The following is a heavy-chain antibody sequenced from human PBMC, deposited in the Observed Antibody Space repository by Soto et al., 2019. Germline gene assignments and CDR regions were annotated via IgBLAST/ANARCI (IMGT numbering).Heavy chain of an antibody. D-gene: IGHD2-15*01. CDR3: ARSLPVVVAPTHAFDY. V-gene: IGHV1-18*01. J-gene: IGHJ4*02. Sequence: GASVKVSCKASGYTFTSYGISWVRQAPGQGLEWMGWISAYNGNTNYAQKLQGRVTMTTDTSTSTAYMELRSLRSDDTAVYYCARSLPVVVAPTHAFDYWGQGTLVTVSS. CDR1: GYTFTSYG. CDR2: ISAYNGNT.